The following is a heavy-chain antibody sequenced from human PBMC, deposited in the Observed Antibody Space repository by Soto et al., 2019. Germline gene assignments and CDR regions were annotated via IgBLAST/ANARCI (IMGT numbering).Heavy chain of an antibody. CDR1: GFTFSSYA. D-gene: IGHD4-17*01. J-gene: IGHJ4*02. CDR3: ARGATTVTTWYFDY. Sequence: QVQLVESGGGVVQPGRSLRRSCAASGFTFSSYAMHWVRQAPGKGLEWVAVISYDGSNKYYADSVKGRFTISRVNSKNTLYLQMNSLRAEDTAVYYCARGATTVTTWYFDYWGQGTLVTVSS. V-gene: IGHV3-30-3*01. CDR2: ISYDGSNK.